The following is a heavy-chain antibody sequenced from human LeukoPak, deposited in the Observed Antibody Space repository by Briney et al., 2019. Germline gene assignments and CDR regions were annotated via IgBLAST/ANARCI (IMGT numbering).Heavy chain of an antibody. V-gene: IGHV4-34*01. CDR3: ASDSSGYLTFWGYFQH. J-gene: IGHJ1*01. CDR2: INHSGST. Sequence: SETLSLTCAVYGGSFSGYYWSWIRQPPGKGLEWIGEINHSGSTNYNPSLKSRVTISVDTSKNQFSLELSSVTAADTAVYYCASDSSGYLTFWGYFQHWGQGTLVTVSS. CDR1: GGSFSGYY. D-gene: IGHD3-22*01.